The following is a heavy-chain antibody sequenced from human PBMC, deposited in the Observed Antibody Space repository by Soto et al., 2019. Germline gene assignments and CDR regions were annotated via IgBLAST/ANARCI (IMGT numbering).Heavy chain of an antibody. D-gene: IGHD2-15*01. CDR2: SSSSGYI. J-gene: IGHJ6*02. Sequence: EVQLVESGGGLVKPGGSLRLSCAASGFNFNSYTINWVPQAPGKRLEWLSSSSSSGYIFSTDSVRGRFTISRDNAKNSVYLQISSLRVEDTAVYFCARDCSGGSCYPGMDVWGQGTTVTVSS. V-gene: IGHV3-21*01. CDR1: GFNFNSYT. CDR3: ARDCSGGSCYPGMDV.